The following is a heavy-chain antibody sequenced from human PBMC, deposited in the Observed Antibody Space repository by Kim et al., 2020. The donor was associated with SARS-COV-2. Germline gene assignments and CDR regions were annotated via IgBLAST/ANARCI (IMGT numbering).Heavy chain of an antibody. CDR2: IKEDGSEK. CDR3: VRDVVDADY. CDR1: GLTFSNYW. D-gene: IGHD2-15*01. V-gene: IGHV3-7*01. Sequence: GGSLRLSCVVSGLTFSNYWMSWVRQAPGKGLEWVAIIKEDGSEKYYVDSVKGRFTISRDNAKNLLFLQMDSLRADDTAVYYCVRDVVDADYWGQGTRVTV. J-gene: IGHJ4*02.